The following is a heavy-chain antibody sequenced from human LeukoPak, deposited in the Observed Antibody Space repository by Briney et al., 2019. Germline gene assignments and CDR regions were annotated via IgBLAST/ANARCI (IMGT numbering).Heavy chain of an antibody. V-gene: IGHV1-2*04. J-gene: IGHJ5*02. Sequence: ASVKVSCTASGYTFSDYYIHWVRQAPGQGLEWMGWINPNSGGTNYAQKFQGWVTMTRDTFISTAYMELSRLRSDDSAMYYCARSLPYNWNDGWFDPWGQGTLVTVSS. CDR2: INPNSGGT. CDR3: ARSLPYNWNDGWFDP. D-gene: IGHD1-20*01. CDR1: GYTFSDYY.